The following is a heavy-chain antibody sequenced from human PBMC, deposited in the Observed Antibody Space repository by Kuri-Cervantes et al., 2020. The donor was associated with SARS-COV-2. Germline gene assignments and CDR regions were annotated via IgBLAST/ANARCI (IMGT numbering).Heavy chain of an antibody. V-gene: IGHV1-8*01. CDR2: MNPNSGNT. Sequence: ASVKVSCKASGYTFTSYDINWVRQATGQGLEWMGWMNPNSGNTGYAQKFQGRVTMTRNTSISTAYMELSNLRSEDTAVYYCARGPGFRGYDFWSGYSVGNWFDPWGQGTLVTVSS. D-gene: IGHD3-3*01. CDR1: GYTFTSYD. J-gene: IGHJ5*02. CDR3: ARGPGFRGYDFWSGYSVGNWFDP.